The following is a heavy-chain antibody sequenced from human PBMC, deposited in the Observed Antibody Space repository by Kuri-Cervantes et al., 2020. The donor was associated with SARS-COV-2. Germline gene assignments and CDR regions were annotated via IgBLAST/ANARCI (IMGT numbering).Heavy chain of an antibody. D-gene: IGHD1-1*01. Sequence: GGSLRLSCAASGFTFSSYAMHWVRQAPGKGLEWVAVISYDGSNKYYADSVKGRFTISRDNAKNSLYLQMNSLRAEDTAAYYCARSGYNWGPFDYWGQGTLVTVSS. J-gene: IGHJ4*02. CDR1: GFTFSSYA. CDR2: ISYDGSNK. V-gene: IGHV3-30-3*01. CDR3: ARSGYNWGPFDY.